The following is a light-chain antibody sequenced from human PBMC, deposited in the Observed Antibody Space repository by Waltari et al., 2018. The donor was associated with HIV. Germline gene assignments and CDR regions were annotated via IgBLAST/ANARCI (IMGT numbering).Light chain of an antibody. CDR3: QQSYSTPHT. J-gene: IGKJ2*01. V-gene: IGKV1-39*01. Sequence: DIQMTQSPSSLSASVGDRVTTTCRASQSISSYLNWHQQKAGKAPKLLIYAASSLQSGVPSRFSGSGSGTDFTLTINSLQPEDFATYYCQQSYSTPHTFGQGTKLEIK. CDR2: AAS. CDR1: QSISSY.